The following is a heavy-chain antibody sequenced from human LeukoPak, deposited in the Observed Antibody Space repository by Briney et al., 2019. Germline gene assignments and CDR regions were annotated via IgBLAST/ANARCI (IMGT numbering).Heavy chain of an antibody. D-gene: IGHD6-6*01. Sequence: SETLSLTCTVSGGSMSYHYWSWIRQPPGKGLEWIGYIHYSGSTNYNSSPKSRVSISVDTSKNQFSLKLSSVTAADTAVYYCARDRLYYFDHWGQGTLVTVSS. V-gene: IGHV4-59*11. CDR1: GGSMSYHY. J-gene: IGHJ4*02. CDR3: ARDRLYYFDH. CDR2: IHYSGST.